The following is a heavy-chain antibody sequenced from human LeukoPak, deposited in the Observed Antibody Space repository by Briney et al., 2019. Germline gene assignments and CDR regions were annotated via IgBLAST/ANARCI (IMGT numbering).Heavy chain of an antibody. J-gene: IGHJ4*02. V-gene: IGHV4-59*01. CDR1: GGSISSYY. Sequence: PSETLSLTCTVSGGSISSYYWSWIRQPPGKGLEWIGYIYYSGSTNYNPSLKSRVTISVDTSKNQFSLKLSSVTAADTAVYYCASSPEWPPYYFDYWGQGTLVTVSS. CDR3: ASSPEWPPYYFDY. CDR2: IYYSGST. D-gene: IGHD3-3*01.